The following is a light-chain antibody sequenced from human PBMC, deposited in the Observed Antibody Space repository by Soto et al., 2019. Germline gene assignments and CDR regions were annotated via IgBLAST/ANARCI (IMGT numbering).Light chain of an antibody. V-gene: IGLV2-23*02. Sequence: QSALTQPASVSGSPGQSITISCTGTSSDVGSYNLASWYQQHPGKAPKLMIYEVSKRPSGVSNRFSGSKSGNTASLTISGLQAEDEADYYCCSYAGSSTFDVVFGGGTKVTVL. J-gene: IGLJ2*01. CDR2: EVS. CDR1: SSDVGSYNL. CDR3: CSYAGSSTFDVV.